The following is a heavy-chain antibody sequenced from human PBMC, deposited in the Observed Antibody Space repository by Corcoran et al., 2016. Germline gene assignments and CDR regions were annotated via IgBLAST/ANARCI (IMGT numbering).Heavy chain of an antibody. J-gene: IGHJ5*02. D-gene: IGHD4-17*01. CDR1: GFTFSSYG. Sequence: QVQLVESGGGVVQPGRSLRLSCAASGFTFSSYGMHWVRQAPGKGLEWVAVISYDGSNKYYADSVKGRFTISRDNSKNTLYLQMNSLRAEDTAVYYCAKDRWDYGDYDNWFDPWGQGTLVTVSS. V-gene: IGHV3-30*18. CDR2: ISYDGSNK. CDR3: AKDRWDYGDYDNWFDP.